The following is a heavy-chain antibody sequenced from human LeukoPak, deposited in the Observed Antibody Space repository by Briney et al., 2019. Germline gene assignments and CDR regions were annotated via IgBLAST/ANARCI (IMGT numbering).Heavy chain of an antibody. CDR2: ISTSSLYI. CDR1: GSTFSSYT. D-gene: IGHD1-14*01. CDR3: ARGTLNIPGEHGAFDY. J-gene: IGHJ4*02. V-gene: IGHV3-21*01. Sequence: PGGSLRLSCAASGSTFSSYTVNWVRQAPGKGLEWVSSISTSSLYIYYADSLKGRFTVSRDNARNSLYLQMSSLRADDTAVYYCARGTLNIPGEHGAFDYWGQGTLVTVSS.